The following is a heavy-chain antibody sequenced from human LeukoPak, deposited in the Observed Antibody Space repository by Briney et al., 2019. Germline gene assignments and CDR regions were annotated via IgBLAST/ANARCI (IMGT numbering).Heavy chain of an antibody. CDR1: GGSISSGGYY. CDR2: IYYSGST. V-gene: IGHV4-31*03. Sequence: SETLSLTCTVSGGSISSGGYYWSWIRQHPGKGLEWIGYIYYSGSTYYNPSLKSRVTISVDTSKNQFSLKLSSVTAAGTAVYYCARWPDELQWSTYWYFDLWGRGTLVTVSS. CDR3: ARWPDELQWSTYWYFDL. D-gene: IGHD2-15*01. J-gene: IGHJ2*01.